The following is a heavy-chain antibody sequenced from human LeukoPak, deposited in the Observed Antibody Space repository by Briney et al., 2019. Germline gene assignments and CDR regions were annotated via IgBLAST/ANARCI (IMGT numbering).Heavy chain of an antibody. CDR1: GFTFSSYW. CDR2: IKQDGSEK. J-gene: IGHJ6*03. CDR3: SRVVPADTYYYYYMDV. D-gene: IGHD2-2*01. Sequence: GGSLRLSCAASGFTFSSYWMSWGRQAPGKGLEWVANIKQDGSEKYYVDSVKGRFTISRDNAKNSLYLQMNSLRAEDTAVYYCSRVVPADTYYYYYMDVWGKGTTVTVSS. V-gene: IGHV3-7*01.